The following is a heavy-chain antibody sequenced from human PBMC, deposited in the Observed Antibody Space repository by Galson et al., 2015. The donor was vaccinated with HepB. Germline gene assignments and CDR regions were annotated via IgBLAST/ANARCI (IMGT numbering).Heavy chain of an antibody. D-gene: IGHD3-9*01. CDR3: VRDHDWAFDY. Sequence: SLRLSCAASGFTFSTYSMNWVRQAPGKGLEWLSYNGYDIISYADSVKGRLTISRDNAKNLLYLQMSSLRDEDTAVYYCVRDHDWAFDYWGQGALVTVSS. J-gene: IGHJ4*02. CDR1: GFTFSTYS. CDR2: NGYDII. V-gene: IGHV3-48*02.